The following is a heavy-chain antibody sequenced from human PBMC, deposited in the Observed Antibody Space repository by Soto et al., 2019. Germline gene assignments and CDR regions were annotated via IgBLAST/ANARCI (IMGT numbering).Heavy chain of an antibody. D-gene: IGHD2-8*02. CDR2: INHSGST. V-gene: IGHV4-34*01. CDR1: GGSLSPDC. Sequence: SEACRPRLAVYGGSLSPDCSPWIRQPPGTGLEWIGEINHSGSTNYNPSLKSRVTISVDTSKNQFSLKLTSVTAADTAVYYCARDKITGLLDYWGQGTLVIVS. J-gene: IGHJ4*02. CDR3: ARDKITGLLDY.